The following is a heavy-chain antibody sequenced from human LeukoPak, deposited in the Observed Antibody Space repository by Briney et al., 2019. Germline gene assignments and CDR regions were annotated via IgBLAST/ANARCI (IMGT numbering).Heavy chain of an antibody. V-gene: IGHV3-30*03. CDR2: ISYDGSNK. J-gene: IGHJ3*02. CDR3: ARAWIQLWLPEAFDI. D-gene: IGHD5-18*01. Sequence: GRSLRLSCAASGFTFSSYGMHWVRQAPGKGLEWVAVISYDGSNKYYADSVKGRFTISRDNSKNTLYLQMNSLRAEDTAVYYCARAWIQLWLPEAFDIWGQGTMVTVSS. CDR1: GFTFSSYG.